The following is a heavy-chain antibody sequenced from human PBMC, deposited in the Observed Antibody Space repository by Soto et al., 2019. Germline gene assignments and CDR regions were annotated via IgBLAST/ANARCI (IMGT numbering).Heavy chain of an antibody. CDR2: IHYSGRT. CDR1: VGPVSSGSYY. Sequence: PSKTLCFTCVVPVGPVSSGSYYWSWIRQPPGKGLEWIGYIHYSGRTNYNPSLKSRLTISVDTSKNQFSLNLSSVTAADAAVYYCPRVKYDFQGKNWFDAWGQGTMVTVS. V-gene: IGHV4-61*01. D-gene: IGHD3-3*01. J-gene: IGHJ5*02. CDR3: PRVKYDFQGKNWFDA.